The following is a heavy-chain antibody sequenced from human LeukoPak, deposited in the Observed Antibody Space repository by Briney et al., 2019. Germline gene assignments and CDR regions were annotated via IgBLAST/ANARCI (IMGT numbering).Heavy chain of an antibody. CDR1: GFSFSGNG. CDR3: ARGMTTHDY. J-gene: IGHJ4*02. D-gene: IGHD4-11*01. CDR2: ISGSGGTT. V-gene: IGHV3-23*01. Sequence: GGSLRLSCAASGFSFSGNGVSWVRQAPGQGLEWVASISGSGGTTYYADSVKGRFTISRDNSKNTLYVQMNSLRAEDTAVYYCARGMTTHDYWGQGTLVTVSS.